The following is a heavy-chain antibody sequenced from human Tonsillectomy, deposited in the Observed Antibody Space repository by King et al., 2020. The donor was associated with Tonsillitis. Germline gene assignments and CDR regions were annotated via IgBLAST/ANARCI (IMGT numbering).Heavy chain of an antibody. V-gene: IGHV4-38-2*02. Sequence: QLQESGPGLVKPSETLSLTCTVSGYSISNDYYWGWVRQPPGKGLEWIGSLYESGTTYYNPSLKSRVSISVDTSKNQFSLKLNSVTAADTAVYYCARYYYDWGGYFDYWGQGTLVTVSS. J-gene: IGHJ4*02. CDR1: GYSISNDYY. D-gene: IGHD3-10*01. CDR2: LYESGTT. CDR3: ARYYYDWGGYFDY.